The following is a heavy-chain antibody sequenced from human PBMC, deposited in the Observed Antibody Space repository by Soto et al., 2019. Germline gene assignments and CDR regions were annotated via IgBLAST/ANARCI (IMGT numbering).Heavy chain of an antibody. J-gene: IGHJ6*02. Sequence: PGEPLKIWCKVSGYSFTSYWIGWVRQMPGKGLEWMGIIYPGDSDARYSPSFQGQVTISADKSISTAYLQWSSLKASDTAMYYCARFELYSMECMDVWGQGTTVTVSS. V-gene: IGHV5-51*01. CDR2: IYPGDSDA. CDR1: GYSFTSYW. D-gene: IGHD2-2*02. CDR3: ARFELYSMECMDV.